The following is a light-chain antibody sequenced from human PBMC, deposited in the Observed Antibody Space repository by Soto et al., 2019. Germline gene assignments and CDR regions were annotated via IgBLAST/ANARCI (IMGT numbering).Light chain of an antibody. CDR1: QSVSNY. J-gene: IGKJ5*01. V-gene: IGKV3-20*01. Sequence: LTQAPGTLSLSPGDNAILSCRASQSVSNYLAWYQQKPGQAPRLLIYGASSRATDIPDRFSGRGSGTDFTLTISRLEPEDFAVYYCQQYGSSPPSSTLGQGTRLEIK. CDR2: GAS. CDR3: QQYGSSPPSST.